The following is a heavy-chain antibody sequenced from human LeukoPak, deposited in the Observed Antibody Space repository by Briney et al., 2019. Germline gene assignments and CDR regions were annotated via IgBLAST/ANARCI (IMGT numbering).Heavy chain of an antibody. CDR3: ARPLTDGAFDI. D-gene: IGHD3-16*01. CDR1: GGSISSYY. CDR2: IYYSGST. V-gene: IGHV4-59*01. Sequence: SKTLSLTCTVSGGSISSYYWSWIRQPPGKGLEWIGYIYYSGSTNYNPSLKSRVTISVDTSKNQFSLKLSPVTAADTAVYYCARPLTDGAFDIWGQGTMVTVSS. J-gene: IGHJ3*02.